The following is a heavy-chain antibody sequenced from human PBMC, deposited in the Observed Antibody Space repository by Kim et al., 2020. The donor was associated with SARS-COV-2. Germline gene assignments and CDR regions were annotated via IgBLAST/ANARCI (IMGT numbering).Heavy chain of an antibody. Sequence: GESLKISCKGSGYSFTSYWISWVRQMPGKGLEWMGRIDPSDSYTNYSPSFQGHVTISADKSISTAYLQWSSLKASDTAMYYCARLNPLRYFDWLRDAFDIWGQGTMVTVSS. V-gene: IGHV5-10-1*01. CDR1: GYSFTSYW. D-gene: IGHD3-9*01. CDR2: IDPSDSYT. CDR3: ARLNPLRYFDWLRDAFDI. J-gene: IGHJ3*02.